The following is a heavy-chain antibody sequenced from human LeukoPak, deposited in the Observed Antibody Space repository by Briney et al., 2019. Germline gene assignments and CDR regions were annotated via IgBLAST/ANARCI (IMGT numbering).Heavy chain of an antibody. Sequence: GGSLRLSCAASGFSFSTYNMIWVRQAPGKGMEWISFITSTTATISYSDSVRGRFTISSDNAKNSLYLQMNNLRAEDTAVYYCASGSLAGRYFDFWGQGTLVTVSS. CDR3: ASGSLAGRYFDF. D-gene: IGHD6-19*01. CDR2: ITSTTATI. V-gene: IGHV3-48*01. J-gene: IGHJ4*02. CDR1: GFSFSTYN.